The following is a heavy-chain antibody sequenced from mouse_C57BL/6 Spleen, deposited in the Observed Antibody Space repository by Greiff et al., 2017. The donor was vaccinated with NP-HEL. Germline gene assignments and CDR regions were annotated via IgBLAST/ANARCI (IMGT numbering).Heavy chain of an antibody. J-gene: IGHJ3*01. Sequence: QVHVKQSGAELVRPGASVTLSCKASGYTFTDYEMHWVKQTPVHGLEWIGAIDPETGGTAYNQKFKGKAILTADKSSSTAYMELRSLTSEDSAVYYCTRPGSSAWFAYWGQGTLVTVSA. V-gene: IGHV1-15*01. CDR3: TRPGSSAWFAY. D-gene: IGHD1-1*01. CDR2: IDPETGGT. CDR1: GYTFTDYE.